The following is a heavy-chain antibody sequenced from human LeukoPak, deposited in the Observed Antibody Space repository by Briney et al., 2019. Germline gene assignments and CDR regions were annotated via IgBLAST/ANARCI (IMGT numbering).Heavy chain of an antibody. CDR3: ARQLGYCSSTSCYADKVDY. Sequence: PSETLSLTCTVSGCSISSSSYYWGWIRQPPGKGLEWIGSIYYSGSTYYNPSLKSRITISVDTSKNQFSLKLSSVTAADTAVYYCARQLGYCSSTSCYADKVDYWGQGTLVTVSS. J-gene: IGHJ4*02. CDR1: GCSISSSSYY. CDR2: IYYSGST. V-gene: IGHV4-39*01. D-gene: IGHD2-2*01.